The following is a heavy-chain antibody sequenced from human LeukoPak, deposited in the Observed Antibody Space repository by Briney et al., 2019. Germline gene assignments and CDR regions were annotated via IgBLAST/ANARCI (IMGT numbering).Heavy chain of an antibody. CDR1: GVTISSYY. J-gene: IGHJ2*01. CDR3: ARRDYYDTTWMGWYFDL. CDR2: IFYTGCT. V-gene: IGHV4-59*08. Sequence: SETLSLTCTVSGVTISSYYWSWIRQPPGKGLEWIGYIFYTGCTKYIPSLKSRVTISVDTSENQISLRLRSVTAADTAVYYCARRDYYDTTWMGWYFDLWGRGTLVTVSS. D-gene: IGHD3-22*01.